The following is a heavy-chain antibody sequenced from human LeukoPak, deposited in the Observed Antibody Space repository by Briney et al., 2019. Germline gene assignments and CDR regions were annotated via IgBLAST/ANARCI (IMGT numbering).Heavy chain of an antibody. D-gene: IGHD3-16*01. CDR2: INHSGST. Sequence: SETLSLTRAVYGGSFSGYYWSWIRQPPGKGLEWIGEINHSGSTNYNPSLKSRVTISVDTSKNQFSLKLSSVTAADTAVYYCARDPWGSYYVDYWGQGTLVTVSS. CDR3: ARDPWGSYYVDY. CDR1: GGSFSGYY. V-gene: IGHV4-34*01. J-gene: IGHJ4*02.